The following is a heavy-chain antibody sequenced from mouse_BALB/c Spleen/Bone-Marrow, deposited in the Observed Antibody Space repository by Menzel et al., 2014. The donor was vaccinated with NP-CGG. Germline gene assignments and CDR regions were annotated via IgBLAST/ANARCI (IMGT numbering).Heavy chain of an antibody. CDR1: GFTFSSYG. J-gene: IGHJ3*01. CDR3: ARPYDFGAWFAY. V-gene: IGHV5-6*01. CDR2: ISSGGSYT. Sequence: EVQVVESGGDLVKPGGSLKLSCAASGFTFSSYGMSWVRQTPDKRLEWVATISSGGSYTYYPDSVKGRFTISRDNAKNTLYLQMSCLKSEDTATYYCARPYDFGAWFAYWGQGTLVTVSA. D-gene: IGHD2-13*01.